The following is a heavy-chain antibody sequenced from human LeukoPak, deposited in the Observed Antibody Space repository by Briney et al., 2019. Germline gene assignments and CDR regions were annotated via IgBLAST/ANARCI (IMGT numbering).Heavy chain of an antibody. V-gene: IGHV3-64D*06. CDR2: ISDDGGGT. D-gene: IGHD3-22*01. J-gene: IGHJ4*02. Sequence: GGSLRLSCSASGITFSDYAMHWVRQAPGKGLEYVSGISDDGGGTYYAGSVKGRFTISRDNSKNALSLQMSSLRAEDTAVYYCVTDPYYYDSSGSQGIWGQGTLVTVSS. CDR1: GITFSDYA. CDR3: VTDPYYYDSSGSQGI.